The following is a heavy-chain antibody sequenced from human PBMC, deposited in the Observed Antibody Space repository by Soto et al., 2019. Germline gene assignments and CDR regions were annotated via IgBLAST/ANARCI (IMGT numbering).Heavy chain of an antibody. CDR2: ISYDGSNK. CDR1: GFTFSSYA. CDR3: ARGVSWLEPNNRFDP. J-gene: IGHJ5*02. V-gene: IGHV3-30-3*01. Sequence: GGSLRLSCAASGFTFSSYAMHWVRQAPGKGLEWVAVISYDGSNKYYADSVKGRFTISRDNSKNTLYLQMNSLRAEDTAVYYCARGVSWLEPNNRFDPWGQGTLVTVSS. D-gene: IGHD6-19*01.